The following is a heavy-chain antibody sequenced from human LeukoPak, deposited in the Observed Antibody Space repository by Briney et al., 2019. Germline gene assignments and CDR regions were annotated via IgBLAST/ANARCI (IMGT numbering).Heavy chain of an antibody. J-gene: IGHJ4*02. CDR1: GYTFTGCY. V-gene: IGHV1-2*02. D-gene: IGHD1-26*01. CDR2: INPNSGAT. CDR3: ARGAHSGNYFLIDY. Sequence: ASVKVSCKASGYTFTGCYMHCVRQAPGQGLEWMGLINPNSGATRYAQKFQGRVTMTRDTSISTAYMEVTSDDTAVYYCARGAHSGNYFLIDYWGQGTLVTVSS.